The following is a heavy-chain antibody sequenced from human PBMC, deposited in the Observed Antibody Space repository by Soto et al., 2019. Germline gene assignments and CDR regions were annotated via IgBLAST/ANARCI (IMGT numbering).Heavy chain of an antibody. CDR1: GFTFSSYG. J-gene: IGHJ6*02. V-gene: IGHV3-33*01. CDR3: ARDSTRRNFWSGYSTYYYGMDV. CDR2: IWYDGSNK. D-gene: IGHD3-3*01. Sequence: GGSLRLSCAASGFTFSSYGMHWVRQAPGKGLEWVAVIWYDGSNKYYADSVKGRFTISRDNSKNTLYLQMNSLRAEDTAVYYCARDSTRRNFWSGYSTYYYGMDVWGQGTTVTVS.